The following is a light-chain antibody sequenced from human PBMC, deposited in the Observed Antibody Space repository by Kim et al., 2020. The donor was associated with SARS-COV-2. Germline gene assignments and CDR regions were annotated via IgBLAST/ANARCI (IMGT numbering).Light chain of an antibody. CDR2: GAS. V-gene: IGKV3-20*01. J-gene: IGKJ2*01. Sequence: LSPGERATLSCRASQSVSGSKLVWYQQKPGQAPRLLIYGASSRATGIPDRFSGSGSGTDFTFTISRLEPEDVAVYYCQQYGGSPRTFGQGTKLEI. CDR1: QSVSGSK. CDR3: QQYGGSPRT.